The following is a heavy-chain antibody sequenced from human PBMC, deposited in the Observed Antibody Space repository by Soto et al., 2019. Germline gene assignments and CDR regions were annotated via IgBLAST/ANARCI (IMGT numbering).Heavy chain of an antibody. CDR3: AKASTFDI. CDR2: ISYDGSNK. V-gene: IGHV3-30*18. CDR1: GFTFSSYG. Sequence: QVQLVESGGGVVQPGRSLRLSCAASGFTFSSYGMHWVRQAPGKGLEWVAVISYDGSNKYYADSVKGRFTISRDNSKNTIYLQMNSLRAEDTAVYYCAKASTFDIWGQGTMVTVSS. J-gene: IGHJ3*02.